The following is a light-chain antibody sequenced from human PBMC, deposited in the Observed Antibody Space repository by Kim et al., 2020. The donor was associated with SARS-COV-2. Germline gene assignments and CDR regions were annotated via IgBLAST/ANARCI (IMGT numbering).Light chain of an antibody. CDR2: GAS. V-gene: IGKV3-15*01. CDR1: QSVRTN. Sequence: IVMRQSPATLSVSPGERATLSCRASQSVRTNVAWYQKKPGQAPRLLIYGASTRATGIPVRFSGSGSGTEFNLTISSLQSEDSALYYCQQDNNWPPFTFGPGTKVDIK. CDR3: QQDNNWPPFT. J-gene: IGKJ3*01.